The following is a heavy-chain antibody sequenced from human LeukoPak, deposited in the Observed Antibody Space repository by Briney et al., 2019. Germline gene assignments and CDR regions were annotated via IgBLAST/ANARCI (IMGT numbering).Heavy chain of an antibody. V-gene: IGHV1-18*01. CDR2: ISAYNGNT. CDR1: GYTFTSYG. J-gene: IGHJ4*02. Sequence: GASVKVSCKASGYTFTSYGISWVRQAPGQGLEWMGWISAYNGNTNYAQKLQGRVTMTTDTSTSTVYMELRSLRSDDTAVYYCARAQTTLLLDYWGQGTLVTVSS. CDR3: ARAQTTLLLDY. D-gene: IGHD4-11*01.